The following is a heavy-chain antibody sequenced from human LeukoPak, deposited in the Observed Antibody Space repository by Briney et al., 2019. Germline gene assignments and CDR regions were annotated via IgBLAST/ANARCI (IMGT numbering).Heavy chain of an antibody. CDR2: IGDSGGNT. J-gene: IGHJ4*02. CDR1: GFTFSSFG. Sequence: GGSLRLSCAASGFTFSSFGMSWVRQAPGKGLEWVSGIGDSGGNTYYADSVKGRFTISRDTSKNTLYLQMNSLSAEDTGVYYCAKATRLSFDWLYYFDYWGQGTLVTVSS. CDR3: AKATRLSFDWLYYFDY. V-gene: IGHV3-23*01. D-gene: IGHD3-9*01.